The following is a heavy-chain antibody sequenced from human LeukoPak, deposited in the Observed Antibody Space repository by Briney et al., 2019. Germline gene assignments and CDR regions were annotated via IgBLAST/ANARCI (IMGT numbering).Heavy chain of an antibody. CDR1: GFTVSSNY. J-gene: IGHJ4*02. CDR3: ARGSPGGLRFLEWSGYYFDY. Sequence: PGGSLRLSCAASGFTVSSNYMSWVRQAPGKGLEWVSVIYSGGSTYYADSVKGRFTISRDNSKNTLYLQMNSLRAEDTAVYHRARGSPGGLRFLEWSGYYFDYWGQGTLVTVSS. D-gene: IGHD3-3*01. CDR2: IYSGGST. V-gene: IGHV3-53*01.